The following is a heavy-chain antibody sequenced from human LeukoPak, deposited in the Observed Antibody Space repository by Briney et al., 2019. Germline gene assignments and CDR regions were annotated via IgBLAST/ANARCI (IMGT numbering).Heavy chain of an antibody. CDR3: ARGLTGEGFDY. CDR1: GFTCSDYS. D-gene: IGHD7-27*01. CDR2: IGGSGGGT. Sequence: GGSLRLSCVASGFTCSDYSMNWVRQAPGKGLEWVSGIGGSGGGTYYADSVKGRFTISRDNSKNTLYLQMNSLRAEDTAVYYCARGLTGEGFDYWGQGTLVTVSS. V-gene: IGHV3-23*01. J-gene: IGHJ4*02.